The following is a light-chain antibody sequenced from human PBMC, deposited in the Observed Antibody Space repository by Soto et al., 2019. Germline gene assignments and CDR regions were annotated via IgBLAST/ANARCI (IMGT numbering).Light chain of an antibody. Sequence: AIHMTQSPSSLSTSVGDRVTITCRASQGIRNDLGWYQQKPGKAPKLLIYAASKLQSGVPSRFIGSGSGAEFTLTITSLQPEDFATYFCLQDYSYPYTFGQGTELEIK. CDR3: LQDYSYPYT. CDR2: AAS. J-gene: IGKJ2*01. CDR1: QGIRND. V-gene: IGKV1-6*01.